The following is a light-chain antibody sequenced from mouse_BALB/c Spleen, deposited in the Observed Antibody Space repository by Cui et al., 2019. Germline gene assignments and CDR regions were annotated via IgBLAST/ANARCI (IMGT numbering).Light chain of an antibody. Sequence: DIVMSQSPSSLAVSAGEQVTMSCKSSQSLLNSRTRKNYLAWYQQKPGQSPKLLIYWASTRESGVPDRFTGSGSGTDFTLTISRVQAEDLAVYYCKQSYNLRTFGGGTKLEIK. CDR2: WAS. V-gene: IGKV8-21*01. CDR1: QSLLNSRTRKNY. J-gene: IGKJ1*01. CDR3: KQSYNLRT.